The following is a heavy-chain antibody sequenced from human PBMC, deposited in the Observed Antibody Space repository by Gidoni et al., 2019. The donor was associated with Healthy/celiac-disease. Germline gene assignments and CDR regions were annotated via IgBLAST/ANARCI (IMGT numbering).Heavy chain of an antibody. CDR1: GFTFSGSD. CDR3: TRRAIFGVVTDYGMDV. D-gene: IGHD3-3*01. V-gene: IGHV3-73*02. CDR2: IRSKANSYAT. J-gene: IGHJ6*02. Sequence: EVQLVKSGGGLVQPGGSLKRSCAASGFTFSGSDMHWVRQDSGKGLEWVGRIRSKANSYATAYAASVKGRFTISRDDSKNTAYLQMNSLKTEDTAVYYCTRRAIFGVVTDYGMDVWGQGTTVTVFS.